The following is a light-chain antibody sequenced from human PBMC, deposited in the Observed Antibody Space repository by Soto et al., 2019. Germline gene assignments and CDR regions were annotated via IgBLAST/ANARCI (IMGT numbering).Light chain of an antibody. CDR3: SSYRSITTSYV. CDR2: DVS. J-gene: IGLJ1*01. V-gene: IGLV2-14*03. Sequence: QSALTQPASVSGSPGQSITISCTGTSNDICGYNFVSWYQQHPGKAPKLMIYDVSDRPSGVSNRFSGSKSGNTASLTISGLQPEDEADYYCSSYRSITTSYVFGTGTKLTVL. CDR1: SNDICGYNF.